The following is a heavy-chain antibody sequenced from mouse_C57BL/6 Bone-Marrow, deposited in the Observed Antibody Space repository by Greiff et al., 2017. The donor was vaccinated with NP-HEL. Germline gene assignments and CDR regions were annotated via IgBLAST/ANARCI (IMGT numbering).Heavy chain of an antibody. D-gene: IGHD1-1*01. Sequence: QVTLKESGPGILQPSQTLSLTCSFSGFSLSTFGMGVGWIRQPSGKGLEWLAHIWWDDDKYYNPALKSRLTISKDTSKNQVFLKIANVDTADTATYYCARRFITTVVGNWYFDVWGTGTTVTVSS. CDR2: IWWDDDK. V-gene: IGHV8-8*01. J-gene: IGHJ1*03. CDR3: ARRFITTVVGNWYFDV. CDR1: GFSLSTFGMG.